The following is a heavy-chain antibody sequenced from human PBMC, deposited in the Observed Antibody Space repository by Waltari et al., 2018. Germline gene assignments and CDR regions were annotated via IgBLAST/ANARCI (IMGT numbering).Heavy chain of an antibody. V-gene: IGHV3-30-3*01. J-gene: IGHJ3*02. Sequence: QVQLVESGGGVVQPGRSLRLSCAASGFTFSSYAMHWVRQAPGKGLDWVAVISYDGSNKYYADSVKGRFTISRDNSKNTLYLQMNSLRAEDTAVYYCARRYQRSRLDAFDIWGQGTMVTVSS. CDR1: GFTFSSYA. D-gene: IGHD2-2*01. CDR3: ARRYQRSRLDAFDI. CDR2: ISYDGSNK.